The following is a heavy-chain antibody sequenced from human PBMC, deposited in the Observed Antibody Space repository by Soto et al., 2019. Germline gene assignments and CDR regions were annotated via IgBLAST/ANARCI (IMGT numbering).Heavy chain of an antibody. CDR2: NYYSGST. Sequence: SETLSLTCTVSGGSISSVGYYWSWIRQHPGKGLEWIGYNYYSGSTYYNPSLKSRVTISVDTSKNQFSLKLSSVTAADTAVYYCAREAAGILNWFDPWGQGTLVTVSS. D-gene: IGHD6-25*01. CDR3: AREAAGILNWFDP. CDR1: GGSISSVGYY. J-gene: IGHJ5*02. V-gene: IGHV4-31*03.